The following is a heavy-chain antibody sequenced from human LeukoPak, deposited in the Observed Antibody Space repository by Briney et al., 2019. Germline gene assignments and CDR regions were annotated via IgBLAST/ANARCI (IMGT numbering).Heavy chain of an antibody. CDR2: ISSSGSTI. CDR3: AREPYSSSPLDY. D-gene: IGHD6-6*01. CDR1: GFTFSSYE. V-gene: IGHV3-48*03. J-gene: IGHJ4*02. Sequence: GGSLRLSCAASGFTFSSYEKNWVRQAPGKGLEWVSYISSSGSTIYYADSVKGRFTISRDNAKNSLYLQMNSLRAEDTALYYCAREPYSSSPLDYWGQGTLVTVSS.